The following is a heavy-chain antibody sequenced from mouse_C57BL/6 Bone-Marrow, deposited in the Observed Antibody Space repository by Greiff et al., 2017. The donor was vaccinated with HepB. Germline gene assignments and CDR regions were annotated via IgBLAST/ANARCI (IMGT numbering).Heavy chain of an antibody. V-gene: IGHV3-6*01. Sequence: EVQLQESGPGLVKPSQSLSLTCSVTGYSITSGYYWNWIRQFPGNKLEWMGYISYDGSNNYNPSLKNRISITRDTSKNQFFLKLNSVTTEDTATYYCARIYFDVWGTGTTVTVSS. CDR2: ISYDGSN. CDR1: GYSITSGYY. CDR3: ARIYFDV. J-gene: IGHJ1*03.